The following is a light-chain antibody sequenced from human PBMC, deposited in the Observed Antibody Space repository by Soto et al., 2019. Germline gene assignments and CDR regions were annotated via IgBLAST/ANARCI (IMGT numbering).Light chain of an antibody. J-gene: IGKJ1*01. CDR1: QSITTY. Sequence: DIQMTQSPSSLSASVGDRVTVTCRASQSITTYLNWYQQKPGKAPKLLIDAASSLQSGVPSRFSGSGSGTDFTLTITSLQPEDFATYICQQSYGTPWTFGQGTKVEIK. CDR2: AAS. CDR3: QQSYGTPWT. V-gene: IGKV1-39*01.